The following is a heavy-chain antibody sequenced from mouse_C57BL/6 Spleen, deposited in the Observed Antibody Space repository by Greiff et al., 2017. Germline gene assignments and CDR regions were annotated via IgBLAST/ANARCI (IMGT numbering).Heavy chain of an antibody. V-gene: IGHV5-17*01. J-gene: IGHJ1*03. D-gene: IGHD1-1*01. CDR1: GFTFSDSG. Sequence: VPVVESGGCLVKPGGSLKLSCAASGFTFSDSGMHWVRQAPEKGLEWVAYISSGSSTIYYADTVKGRFTISRDNAKNTLFLQMTSLRSEDTAMYYCARPITTVPDWYFDVWGTGTTVTVSS. CDR2: ISSGSSTI. CDR3: ARPITTVPDWYFDV.